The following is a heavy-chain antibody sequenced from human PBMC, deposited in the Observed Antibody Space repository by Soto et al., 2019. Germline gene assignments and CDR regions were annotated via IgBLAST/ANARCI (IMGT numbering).Heavy chain of an antibody. J-gene: IGHJ6*02. D-gene: IGHD3-9*01. Sequence: SVKVSCKASGGTFSSYAISWVRQAPGQGLEWMGGIIPIFGTANYAQKFQGRVTITADESTSTAYMELSSLRSEDTAVYYCARAPQGPAEYFDWSQGMDVWGQGTTVTVSS. CDR1: GGTFSSYA. V-gene: IGHV1-69*13. CDR2: IIPIFGTA. CDR3: ARAPQGPAEYFDWSQGMDV.